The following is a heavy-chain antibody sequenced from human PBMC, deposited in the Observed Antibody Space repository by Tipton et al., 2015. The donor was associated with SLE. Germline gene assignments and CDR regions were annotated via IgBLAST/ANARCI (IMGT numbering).Heavy chain of an antibody. CDR1: GHSISSGYY. Sequence: TLSLTCTVSGHSISSGYYWGWIRQFPGKGLEWIGSFYHSGSTYYNPSLKSRVTISVDTSKNQFSLKLTSVTAADTAVYYCAAGDRDDYYGMDVWGQGTTVTVSS. V-gene: IGHV4-38-2*02. D-gene: IGHD4-17*01. CDR2: FYHSGST. CDR3: AAGDRDDYYGMDV. J-gene: IGHJ6*02.